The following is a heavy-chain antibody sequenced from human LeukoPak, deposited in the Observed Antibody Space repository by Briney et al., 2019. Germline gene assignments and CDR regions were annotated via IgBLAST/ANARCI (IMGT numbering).Heavy chain of an antibody. D-gene: IGHD6-13*01. CDR2: INHSGST. Sequence: PSETLSLTCAVYGGSFSGYYWSWIRQPPGKGLEWIGEINHSGSTNYNPSLKSRVTISVDTSKNQFSLKLSSVTAADTAVYYCARRGGSSWPMFYYMDVWGKGTTVTVSS. CDR3: ARRGGSSWPMFYYMDV. V-gene: IGHV4-34*01. CDR1: GGSFSGYY. J-gene: IGHJ6*03.